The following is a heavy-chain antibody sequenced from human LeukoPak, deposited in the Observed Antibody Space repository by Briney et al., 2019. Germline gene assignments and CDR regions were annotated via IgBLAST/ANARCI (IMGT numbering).Heavy chain of an antibody. V-gene: IGHV1-24*01. CDR2: FDPEDGET. CDR3: ARGYCSGGTCYLVENWLDP. Sequence: ASVKVSCKVSGYTLTELSMHWVRQAPGKGLEWMGGFDPEDGETIYAQKFQGRVTMTEDTSTDTAYMELSSLRSEDTAVYYCARGYCSGGTCYLVENWLDPWGQGTLVTVSS. CDR1: GYTLTELS. D-gene: IGHD2-15*01. J-gene: IGHJ5*02.